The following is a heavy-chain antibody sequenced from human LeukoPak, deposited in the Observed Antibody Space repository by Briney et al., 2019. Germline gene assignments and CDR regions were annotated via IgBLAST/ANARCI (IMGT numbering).Heavy chain of an antibody. CDR2: INPNSGGT. J-gene: IGHJ4*02. V-gene: IGHV1-2*02. D-gene: IGHD5-12*01. CDR3: ARTLQSGYDPTIDY. Sequence: GASVKVPCKASGYTFTGYYMHWVRQAPGQGLEWMGWINPNSGGTNYAQKFQGRVTMTRDTSISTAYMELSRLRSDDTAVYYCARTLQSGYDPTIDYWGQGTLVTVSS. CDR1: GYTFTGYY.